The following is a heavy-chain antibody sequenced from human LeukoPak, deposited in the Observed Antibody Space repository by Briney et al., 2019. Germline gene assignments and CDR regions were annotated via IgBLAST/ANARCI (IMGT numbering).Heavy chain of an antibody. CDR2: IIPIFGTA. V-gene: IGHV1-69*01. CDR3: AIPDFWSGFDP. J-gene: IGHJ5*02. Sequence: WMGVIIPIFGTANYAQKFQGRVTITADESTSTAHMELSSLRSEDTAVYYCAIPDFWSGFDPWGQGTLVTVSS. D-gene: IGHD3-3*01.